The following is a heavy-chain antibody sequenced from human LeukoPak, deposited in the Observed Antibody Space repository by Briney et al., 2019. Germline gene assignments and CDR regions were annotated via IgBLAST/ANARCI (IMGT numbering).Heavy chain of an antibody. Sequence: ASVKVSRKASGYTFTSYYMHWVRQAPGQGLEWMGIINPSGGSTSYAQKFQGRVTMTRDTSTSTVYMELSSLRSEDTAVYYCARPSYYYDSSGYYGGSDYWGQGTLVTVSS. CDR3: ARPSYYYDSSGYYGGSDY. D-gene: IGHD3-22*01. CDR1: GYTFTSYY. CDR2: INPSGGST. V-gene: IGHV1-46*01. J-gene: IGHJ4*02.